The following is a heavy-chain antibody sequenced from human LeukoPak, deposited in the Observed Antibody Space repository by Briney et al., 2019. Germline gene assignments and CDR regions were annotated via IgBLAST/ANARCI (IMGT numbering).Heavy chain of an antibody. J-gene: IGHJ4*02. CDR1: GGSISSGGYY. CDR3: ARDSCSGGSCYLDY. Sequence: SQTLSLTCTVSGGSISSGGYYWSWIRQHPGKGLEWIGYIYYSGSTYYNPSLKSRVTISVDTSKNQFSLKLSSVTAADTAVYYCARDSCSGGSCYLDYWGQGTLVTVPS. CDR2: IYYSGST. V-gene: IGHV4-31*03. D-gene: IGHD2-15*01.